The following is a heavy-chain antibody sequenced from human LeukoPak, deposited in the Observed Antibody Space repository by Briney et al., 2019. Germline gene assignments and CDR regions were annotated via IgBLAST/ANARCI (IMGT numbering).Heavy chain of an antibody. J-gene: IGHJ4*02. CDR1: GFTVSTNY. Sequence: GGSLRLSCAASGFTVSTNYMSWVRQAPGKGLEWVSVIYSGGSTYYADSVKGRFTISWHNSENTLYLQMNSLRAEDTAVYYCARGMTNPFDYWGQGTLVTVSS. V-gene: IGHV3-53*04. D-gene: IGHD4-11*01. CDR3: ARGMTNPFDY. CDR2: IYSGGST.